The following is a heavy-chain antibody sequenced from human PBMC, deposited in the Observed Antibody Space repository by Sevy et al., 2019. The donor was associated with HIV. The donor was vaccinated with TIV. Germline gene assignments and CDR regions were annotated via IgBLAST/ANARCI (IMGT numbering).Heavy chain of an antibody. J-gene: IGHJ4*02. CDR1: GFTFSTRV. CDR2: ITGNGGST. CDR3: KYMTAFDY. Sequence: GGSLRLSCAASGFTFSTRVMSWVRQAPGKGLEWVSTITGNGGSTYYADSVKGRFTISRDNSKNTLFLQMSSLTAEDTAIYYRKYMTAFDYWGRGTLVTVSS. D-gene: IGHD2-21*02. V-gene: IGHV3-23*01.